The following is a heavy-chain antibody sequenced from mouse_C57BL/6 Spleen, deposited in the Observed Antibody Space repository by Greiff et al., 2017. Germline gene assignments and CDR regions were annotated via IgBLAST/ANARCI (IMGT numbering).Heavy chain of an antibody. CDR1: GFNIKDDY. CDR3: TKPITTVVGFDY. CDR2: IDPENGDT. J-gene: IGHJ2*01. V-gene: IGHV14-4*01. D-gene: IGHD1-1*01. Sequence: EVQLVESGAELVRPGASVKLSCTASGFNIKDDYMHWVKQRPEQGLEWIGWIDPENGDTEYASKFQGKATITADTSSNTAYLQLSSLTSEDTAVYYCTKPITTVVGFDYWGQGTTLTVSS.